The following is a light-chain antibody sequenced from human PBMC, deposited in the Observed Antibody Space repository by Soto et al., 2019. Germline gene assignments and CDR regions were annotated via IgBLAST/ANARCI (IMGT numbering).Light chain of an antibody. V-gene: IGKV3-20*01. Sequence: EIVLTQSPGTLSVSPGERATLSCRASQTVSITYLTWYQQKPGQAPRLLIFGASKRATGIPDRFSGSGSGRDFTLTISGLGPEDFAVYYCQQYGSSPLISFGQGTRLEIK. J-gene: IGKJ5*01. CDR2: GAS. CDR3: QQYGSSPLIS. CDR1: QTVSITY.